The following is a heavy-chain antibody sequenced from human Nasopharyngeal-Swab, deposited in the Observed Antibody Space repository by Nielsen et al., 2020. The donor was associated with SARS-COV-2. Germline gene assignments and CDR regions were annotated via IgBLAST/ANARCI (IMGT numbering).Heavy chain of an antibody. CDR3: ATDLRYCTNGVCYTKAADAFDI. CDR2: FDPEDGET. J-gene: IGHJ3*02. V-gene: IGHV1-24*01. CDR1: GYSLIELS. D-gene: IGHD2-8*01. Sequence: GAVNVSYKVCGYSLIELSMHWVRQAPGKGREWMGGFDPEDGETIYAQKFQGRVTMTEDTSTDTAYMELSSLRSEDTAVYYCATDLRYCTNGVCYTKAADAFDIWGQGTMVTVSS.